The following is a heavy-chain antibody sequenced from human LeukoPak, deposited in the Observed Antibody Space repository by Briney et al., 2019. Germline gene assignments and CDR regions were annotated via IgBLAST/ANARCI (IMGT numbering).Heavy chain of an antibody. Sequence: SETLSLTCTVSGGSISNYYWSWIRQPAGKGLEWIGRISSSGSTNYDPSLKSRVTISVDTSKNQFSLKLSSVTAADTAVYFCARGPYSYDSSGAFDIWGQGTMVTVSS. V-gene: IGHV4-4*07. J-gene: IGHJ3*02. CDR2: ISSSGST. D-gene: IGHD3-22*01. CDR1: GGSISNYY. CDR3: ARGPYSYDSSGAFDI.